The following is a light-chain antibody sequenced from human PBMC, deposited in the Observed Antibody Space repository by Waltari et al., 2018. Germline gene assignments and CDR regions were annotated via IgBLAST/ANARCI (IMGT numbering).Light chain of an antibody. CDR1: QDISNH. J-gene: IGKJ3*01. CDR3: QQYDNLFT. CDR2: DTS. V-gene: IGKV1-33*01. Sequence: DIQMTQSPSSLSASVGDRVTLTCQASQDISNHLGWFQQKPGKPPQLLIYDTSTLEVWVPSRFRGSGSGTDFTFTISSLQPEDIATYYCQQYDNLFTFGPGTKVDLK.